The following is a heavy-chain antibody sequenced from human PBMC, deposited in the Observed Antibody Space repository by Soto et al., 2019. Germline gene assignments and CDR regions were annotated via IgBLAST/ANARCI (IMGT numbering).Heavy chain of an antibody. V-gene: IGHV3-21*01. Sequence: PGGSLRLSCAASGFTFNKYNINWVRQAPGKGLEWVSSISSSSSYIFYADSVKGRFTISRDNAKNPLYLQMNSLRAEDTAVYYCARDVDGSYYFDYWGQGTLVTVSS. CDR3: ARDVDGSYYFDY. J-gene: IGHJ4*02. CDR1: GFTFNKYN. CDR2: ISSSSSYI. D-gene: IGHD3-10*01.